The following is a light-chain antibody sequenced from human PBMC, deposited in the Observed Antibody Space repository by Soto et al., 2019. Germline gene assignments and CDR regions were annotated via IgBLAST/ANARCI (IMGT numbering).Light chain of an antibody. CDR1: QSVSSGY. V-gene: IGKV3-20*01. CDR2: GAS. Sequence: EIVLTQSPGTLSLSPGERATLSCRASQSVSSGYLAWYQQIPGQAPRLLIYGASSRATGIPDRXXGSGSGXXXXXXXXXXXPEDFAVYYCQQYGGSPPYTFGQGTKLEIK. CDR3: QQYGGSPPYT. J-gene: IGKJ2*01.